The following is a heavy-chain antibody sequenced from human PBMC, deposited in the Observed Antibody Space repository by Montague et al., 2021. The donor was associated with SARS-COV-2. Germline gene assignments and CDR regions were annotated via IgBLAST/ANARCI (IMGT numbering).Heavy chain of an antibody. V-gene: IGHV4-31*03. CDR1: GGSISSGGYY. Sequence: TLSLTCTVSGGSISSGGYYWSWIRQHPGRGLEWVGYIHYSGSTXYNPSLKSRVTISVGTSKNQLSLRLSAVTAADTAVYYCARQPTLEYCGGDCYLEAFDIWGQGTLVTVSS. CDR2: IHYSGST. D-gene: IGHD2-21*02. J-gene: IGHJ3*02. CDR3: ARQPTLEYCGGDCYLEAFDI.